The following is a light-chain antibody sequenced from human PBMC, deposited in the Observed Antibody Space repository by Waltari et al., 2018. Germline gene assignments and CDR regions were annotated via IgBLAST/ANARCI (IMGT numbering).Light chain of an antibody. J-gene: IGLJ2*01. CDR1: RSDVGGYNY. CDR2: GVS. V-gene: IGLV2-14*01. Sequence: QSALTQPAAVSGSPGQSINIYCTGTRSDVGGYNYDSWYHQHPGKAPKLIIYGVSRRPSGVSNRFSGSKSGNTASLTISGLQAEDEADYYCNSYTSSSTSYVVFGGGTKLTVL. CDR3: NSYTSSSTSYVV.